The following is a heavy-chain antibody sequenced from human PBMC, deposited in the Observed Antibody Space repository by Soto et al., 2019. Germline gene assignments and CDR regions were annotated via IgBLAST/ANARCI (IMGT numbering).Heavy chain of an antibody. CDR3: AKDKPRGSGSYYDYYYYMDV. CDR1: GFPFDDYA. Sequence: GGSLRLSCAASGFPFDDYAMHWVRQAPGKGLEWVSGISWNSGSIGYADSVKGRFTISRDNAKNSLYLQMNSLRAEDTALYYCAKDKPRGSGSYYDYYYYMDVWGKGTTVTVSS. J-gene: IGHJ6*03. D-gene: IGHD3-10*01. V-gene: IGHV3-9*01. CDR2: ISWNSGSI.